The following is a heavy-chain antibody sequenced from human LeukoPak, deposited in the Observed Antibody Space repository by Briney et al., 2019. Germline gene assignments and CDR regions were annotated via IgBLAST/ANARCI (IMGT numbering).Heavy chain of an antibody. V-gene: IGHV4-59*01. CDR1: GGSIRNNY. CDR2: IYYTGST. CDR3: ARASSSWLIFDF. D-gene: IGHD6-13*01. Sequence: PSETLSLTCTVSGGSIRNNYWSWVRQTPGKGVEGVGYIYYTGSTNYNPALESRITISVDTSRTQFSLKLRSVTAADTAVYYCARASSSWLIFDFWGQGTPVIVSS. J-gene: IGHJ4*02.